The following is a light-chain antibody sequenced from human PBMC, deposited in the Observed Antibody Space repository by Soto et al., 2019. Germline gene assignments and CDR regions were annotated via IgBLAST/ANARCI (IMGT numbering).Light chain of an antibody. CDR1: QSVSIW. J-gene: IGKJ1*01. CDR2: KAS. CDR3: QQYSGDEWT. V-gene: IGKV1-5*03. Sequence: DIQMTQSPSTLSASVGDRVTVTCRASQSVSIWVAWYQQRPGRAPKHLIYKASSLEYGVPSRFSGRGSGTEFTLTISSLQPDDFGTYYCQQYSGDEWTFGQGTKVEIK.